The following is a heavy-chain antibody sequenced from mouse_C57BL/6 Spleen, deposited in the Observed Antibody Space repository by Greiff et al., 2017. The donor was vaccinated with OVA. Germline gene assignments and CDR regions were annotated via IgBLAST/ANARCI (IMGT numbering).Heavy chain of an antibody. CDR3: ASSTTVAGAY. CDR2: IWGVGST. V-gene: IGHV2-6*01. J-gene: IGHJ3*01. Sequence: QVQLKQSGPGLVAPSRSLSITCTVSGFSLTSYGVDWVRQSPGKGLEWLGVIWGVGSTNYNSALKSRLSISKDNSKSQVFLKMNSLQTDDTAMYYCASSTTVAGAYWGQGTLVTVSA. CDR1: GFSLTSYG. D-gene: IGHD1-1*01.